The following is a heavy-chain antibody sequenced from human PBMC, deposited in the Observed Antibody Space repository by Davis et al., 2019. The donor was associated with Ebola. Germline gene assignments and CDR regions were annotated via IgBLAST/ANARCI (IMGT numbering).Heavy chain of an antibody. CDR2: ISSSSSYI. V-gene: IGHV3-21*01. J-gene: IGHJ6*02. Sequence: GESLKISCAASGFTFSSYSMNWVRQAPGKGLEWVSSISSSSSYIYYADSVKARLTISRDNAKNSLYLQMNSLRAEDTAVYYCASGSQSRNYYYYGMDVWGQGTTVTVSS. CDR3: ASGSQSRNYYYYGMDV. CDR1: GFTFSSYS.